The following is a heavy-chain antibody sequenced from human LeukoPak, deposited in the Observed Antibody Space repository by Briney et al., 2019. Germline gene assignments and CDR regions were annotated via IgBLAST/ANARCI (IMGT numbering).Heavy chain of an antibody. CDR1: SRSISSYY. CDR3: ARAYSSGRGDY. J-gene: IGHJ4*02. D-gene: IGHD6-19*01. Sequence: PSETLSLTCTVSSRSISSYYWSWIRQPPGKGLEWIGRIYDSGSTNYNTNYNPSLKSRVTISVDTSKNQFSLKLSFVTAADTAVYYCARAYSSGRGDYWGQGTLVTVSS. V-gene: IGHV4-59*01. CDR2: IYDSGSTNYNT.